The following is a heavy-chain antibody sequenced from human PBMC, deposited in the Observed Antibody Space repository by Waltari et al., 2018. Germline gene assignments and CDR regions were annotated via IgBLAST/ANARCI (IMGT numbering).Heavy chain of an antibody. CDR3: VRHEWFGELTNNWFDP. CDR2: IHHSGSI. D-gene: IGHD3-10*01. V-gene: IGHV4-34*01. J-gene: IGHJ5*02. CDR1: CESLLGYY. Sequence: QMQLQQWGAGLLKPSENLSLTCAVSCESLLGYYWNWFRQLPGRGREWIGEIHHSGSITYNPSIESRVTISQDMSKNQFSLKLTSVTAADTAVYYCVRHEWFGELTNNWFDPWGRGTLVTVSS.